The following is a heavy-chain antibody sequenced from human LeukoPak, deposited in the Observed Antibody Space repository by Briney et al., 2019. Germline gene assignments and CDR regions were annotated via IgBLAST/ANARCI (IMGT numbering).Heavy chain of an antibody. CDR1: GFIFDDYG. J-gene: IGHJ4*02. Sequence: GGSLRLSCAASGFIFDDYGMTWVRQGPGKGLEWVSGINWDGYSTGYADSVRGRFTISRDNAKSTLYLQMNSLRPEDTALYYCVRDLRTYYAFDSWGQGTLVTVSS. D-gene: IGHD1-26*01. CDR2: INWDGYST. CDR3: VRDLRTYYAFDS. V-gene: IGHV3-20*04.